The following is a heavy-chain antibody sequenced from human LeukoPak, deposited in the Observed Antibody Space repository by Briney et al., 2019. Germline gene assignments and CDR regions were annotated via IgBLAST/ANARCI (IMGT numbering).Heavy chain of an antibody. V-gene: IGHV3-23*01. CDR3: ARDAFDVVVVAAHISYYYYYYMDV. CDR1: GFTFTNYG. Sequence: GGTLRLSCAASGFTFTNYGMNWVRQAPGKGLEWVSGITPDAGRTYYADSVKGRFTIYRDNSKNTVYLQMNSLRAEDTAVYYCARDAFDVVVVAAHISYYYYYYMDVWGKGTTVTISS. J-gene: IGHJ6*03. CDR2: ITPDAGRT. D-gene: IGHD2-15*01.